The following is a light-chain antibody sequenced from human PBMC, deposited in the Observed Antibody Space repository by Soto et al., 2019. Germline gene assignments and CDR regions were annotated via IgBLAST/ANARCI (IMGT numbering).Light chain of an antibody. Sequence: EIVLTQSPGTLSLSPGERVTLSCRASQSLRRHYLAWYQQKPGQAPRLLIYSASNRATGIPDRFSGSGSGTDFTLTISRLEPEDFAVYYCQQYGSSPITFGQGTRLEIK. V-gene: IGKV3-20*01. CDR3: QQYGSSPIT. J-gene: IGKJ5*01. CDR2: SAS. CDR1: QSLRRHY.